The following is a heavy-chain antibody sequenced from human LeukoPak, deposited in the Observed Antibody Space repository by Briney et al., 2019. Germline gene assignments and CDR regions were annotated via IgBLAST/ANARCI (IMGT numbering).Heavy chain of an antibody. CDR1: GFTFSNYG. J-gene: IGHJ3*01. D-gene: IGHD3/OR15-3a*01. CDR3: ARKGAGLDAFDL. V-gene: IGHV3-23*01. CDR2: ISRGGGST. Sequence: GGSLRLSCAASGFTFSNYGMSWVRQAPGKGLEWVSSISRGGGSTHYADSVKGRFVIFRDTSKNTLQLQMNSLTAGETAVYYCARKGAGLDAFDLWGQGTVVTVSS.